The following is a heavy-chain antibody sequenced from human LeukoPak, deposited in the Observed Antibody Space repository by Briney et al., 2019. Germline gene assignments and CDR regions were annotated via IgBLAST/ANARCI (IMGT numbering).Heavy chain of an antibody. CDR2: IYHTGNT. V-gene: IGHV4-34*01. J-gene: IGHJ4*02. Sequence: SETLSLTCAVYGGSFSGYFWSWIRQPPGKGLEWIGEIYHTGNTMYDPSPKSRVTISLDTSKMHFSLNLTSVTAADTAVYYCTRGLTIDYGGQGTLVTVSS. CDR1: GGSFSGYF. CDR3: TRGLTIDY.